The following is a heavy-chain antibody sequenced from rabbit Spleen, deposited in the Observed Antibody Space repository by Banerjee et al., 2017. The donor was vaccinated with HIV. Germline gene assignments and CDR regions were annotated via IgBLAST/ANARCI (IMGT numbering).Heavy chain of an antibody. Sequence: EQLEESGGGLVQPEGSLTLTCTASGFSFSSRYCVCWVRQAPGKGLEWIACIYTGSDRTYYASWAKGRFTLSKTSSTTVTLQMTSLTAADTATYFCARDLVAVIGWNFNLWGPGTLVTVS. CDR1: GFSFSSRYC. J-gene: IGHJ4*01. CDR3: ARDLVAVIGWNFNL. V-gene: IGHV1S45*01. D-gene: IGHD1-1*01. CDR2: IYTGSDRT.